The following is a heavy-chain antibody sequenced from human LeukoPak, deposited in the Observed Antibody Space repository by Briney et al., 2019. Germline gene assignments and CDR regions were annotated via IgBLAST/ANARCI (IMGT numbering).Heavy chain of an antibody. J-gene: IGHJ4*02. CDR2: IYHSGST. CDR3: ARMYYYDTGYFDY. V-gene: IGHV4-4*02. D-gene: IGHD3-22*01. CDR1: GGSVSSSNW. Sequence: SETLSLTCAVSGGSVSSSNWWSWVRQPPGKGLEWIGEIYHSGSTNYNPSLKSRVTISVDKSKNQFSLKLSSVTAADTAVYYCARMYYYDTGYFDYWGQGTLVTVSS.